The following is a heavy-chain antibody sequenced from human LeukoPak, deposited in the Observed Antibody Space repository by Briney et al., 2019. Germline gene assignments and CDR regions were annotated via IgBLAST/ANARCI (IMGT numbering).Heavy chain of an antibody. CDR3: ARVYGGGWSDS. V-gene: IGHV3-21*01. J-gene: IGHJ4*02. CDR1: GFTFSAYA. Sequence: GGSLRLSCEASGFTFSAYAMTWVRQAPGKGLEWVSSISSGTSYIYYADSVKGRFTISRDNAKNSLFLQINSLKAEDTAVYYCARVYGGGWSDSWGQGTLVTVSS. D-gene: IGHD4-23*01. CDR2: ISSGTSYI.